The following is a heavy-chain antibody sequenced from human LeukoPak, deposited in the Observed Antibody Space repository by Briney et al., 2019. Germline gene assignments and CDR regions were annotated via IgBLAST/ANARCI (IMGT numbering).Heavy chain of an antibody. V-gene: IGHV3-9*03. Sequence: GRSLRLSFAAPVFTLDDYAMPWVRHAPAKGLEWVSGISWNSGSIGYAYSVKGPFTISRDNAKNSLYLQMNSLRAEDMALYYCAKDKVAVAGTGYMDVWGKGTTVTVSS. CDR1: VFTLDDYA. J-gene: IGHJ6*03. D-gene: IGHD6-19*01. CDR2: ISWNSGSI. CDR3: AKDKVAVAGTGYMDV.